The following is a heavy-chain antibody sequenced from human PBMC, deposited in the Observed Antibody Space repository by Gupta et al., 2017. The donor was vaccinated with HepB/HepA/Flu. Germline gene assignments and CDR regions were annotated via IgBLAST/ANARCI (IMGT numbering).Heavy chain of an antibody. J-gene: IGHJ6*03. D-gene: IGHD4-17*01. CDR3: ARDAYGLSYYDYMDV. CDR2: IIPICGTA. V-gene: IGHV1-69*06. CDR1: GGTFSSYA. Sequence: QVQLVQSGAAVKKPGSSVKVSCKASGGTFSSYAISWVRQAPGQGLEWMGGIIPICGTANYAQKFQGRVTMTADKSTSTAYMGLSSRRSEDTAVYYWARDAYGLSYYDYMDVWGKGTTVTVS.